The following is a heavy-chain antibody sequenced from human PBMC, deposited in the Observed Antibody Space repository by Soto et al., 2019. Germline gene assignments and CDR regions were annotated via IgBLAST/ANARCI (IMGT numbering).Heavy chain of an antibody. CDR3: ERDRSTTFFDY. V-gene: IGHV4-4*02. J-gene: IGHJ4*02. CDR2: IYHSGST. D-gene: IGHD4-17*01. Sequence: QVQLQESGPGLVKPSGTLSLTCAVSSGSISSSNWWRWVRQPPGKGLEWIGEIYHSGSTNYNPSLQSRVTLSVDKSKNQFSLKLSSVTAADTAVYYCERDRSTTFFDYWGQGTLVTVSS. CDR1: SGSISSSNW.